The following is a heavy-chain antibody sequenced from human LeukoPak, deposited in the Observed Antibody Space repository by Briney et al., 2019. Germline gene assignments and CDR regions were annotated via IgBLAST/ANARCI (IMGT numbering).Heavy chain of an antibody. Sequence: PGGSLRLSCAASGFTFSSYAMSWVRQAPGKGLEWVSAISGSGGSTYYADSVKGRFTISRDNSKNTLYLQMNSLRAEDTAVYYCAKDPDIVVVVAATSGGNWFDPWGQGTLVTVSS. CDR2: ISGSGGST. J-gene: IGHJ5*02. CDR3: AKDPDIVVVVAATSGGNWFDP. D-gene: IGHD2-15*01. V-gene: IGHV3-23*01. CDR1: GFTFSSYA.